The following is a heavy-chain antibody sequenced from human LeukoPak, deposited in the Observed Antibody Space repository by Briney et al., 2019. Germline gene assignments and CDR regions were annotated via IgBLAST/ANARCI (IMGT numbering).Heavy chain of an antibody. CDR2: INHSGST. CDR3: ARAPRIAAGYYYYGMDV. D-gene: IGHD6-6*01. J-gene: IGHJ6*02. Sequence: SETLSLTCAVYGGSFSGYYWSWIRQPPGKGLEWIGEINHSGSTNYNPSPKSRVTISVDTSKNQFSLKLSSVTAADTAVYYCARAPRIAAGYYYYGMDVWGQGTTVTVSS. V-gene: IGHV4-34*01. CDR1: GGSFSGYY.